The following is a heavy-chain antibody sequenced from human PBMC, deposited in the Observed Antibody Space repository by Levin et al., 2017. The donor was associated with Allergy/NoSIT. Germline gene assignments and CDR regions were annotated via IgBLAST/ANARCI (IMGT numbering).Heavy chain of an antibody. J-gene: IGHJ3*02. D-gene: IGHD3-3*01. CDR1: GGSISSYY. Sequence: SQTLSLTCTVSGGSISSYYWSWIRQPPGKGLEWIGYIYYSGSTNYNPSLKSRVTISVDTSKNQFSLKLSSVTAADTAVYYCARDLPLFGGGLLGDAFDIWGQGTMVTVSS. CDR2: IYYSGST. V-gene: IGHV4-59*01. CDR3: ARDLPLFGGGLLGDAFDI.